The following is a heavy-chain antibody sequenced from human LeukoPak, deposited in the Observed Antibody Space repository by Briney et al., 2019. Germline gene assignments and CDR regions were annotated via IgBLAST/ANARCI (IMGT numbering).Heavy chain of an antibody. CDR2: IYYSGST. Sequence: SETLSLTCTVSGGSISSGGYYWSWIRQHPGKGLEWIGYIYYSGSTYYNPSLKSRVTISVDTSKNQFSLKLSSVTAADTAVYYCARELTENRAFEDWGQGTLVTVSS. D-gene: IGHD2-8*01. CDR3: ARELTENRAFED. CDR1: GGSISSGGYY. J-gene: IGHJ4*02. V-gene: IGHV4-31*03.